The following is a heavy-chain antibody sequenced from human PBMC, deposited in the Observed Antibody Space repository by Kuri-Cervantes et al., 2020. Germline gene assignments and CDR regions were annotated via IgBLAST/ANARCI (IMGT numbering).Heavy chain of an antibody. CDR3: ARVGPYYDSTNYYIGYSQY. Sequence: SETLSLTCTVSGGSISSSSYYWGWIRQPPGKGLEWIGSIYYSGSTYYNPSLKSRVTISVDTSKSQFSLTLTSVTAADTAVYYCARVGPYYDSTNYYIGYSQYWGQGTLVTVSS. CDR1: GGSISSSSYY. CDR2: IYYSGST. J-gene: IGHJ1*01. D-gene: IGHD3-22*01. V-gene: IGHV4-39*07.